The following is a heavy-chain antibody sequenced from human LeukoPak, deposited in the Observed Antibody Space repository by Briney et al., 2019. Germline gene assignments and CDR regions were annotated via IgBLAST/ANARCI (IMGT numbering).Heavy chain of an antibody. V-gene: IGHV1-18*04. CDR1: GYTFTSYG. Sequence: ASVKASCKASGYTFTSYGISWVRQAPGQGLEWMGWISAYNGNTNYAQKLQGRVTMTTDTSTSTAYMELRSLRSDDTAVYYCAYLGYCSGGSCLPTNYWGQGTLVTVSS. D-gene: IGHD2-15*01. CDR2: ISAYNGNT. CDR3: AYLGYCSGGSCLPTNY. J-gene: IGHJ4*02.